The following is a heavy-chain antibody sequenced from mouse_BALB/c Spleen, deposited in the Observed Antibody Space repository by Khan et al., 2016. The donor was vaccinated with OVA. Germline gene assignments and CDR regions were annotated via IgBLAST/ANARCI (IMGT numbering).Heavy chain of an antibody. V-gene: IGHV5-17*02. Sequence: EVELVESGGGLVQPGGSRKLSCAASGFTFSRFGMHWVRQAPDKGLEWVAYISSGSSNIYYADTVKGRFTISRDNPKNTLFLQMTSLRSEDTAMYYCARDSNFDYWGQGTTLTVSS. CDR3: ARDSNFDY. CDR1: GFTFSRFG. CDR2: ISSGSSNI. J-gene: IGHJ2*01.